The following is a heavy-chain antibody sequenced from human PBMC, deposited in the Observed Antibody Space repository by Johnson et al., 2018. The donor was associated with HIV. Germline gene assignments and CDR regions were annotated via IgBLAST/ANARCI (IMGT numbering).Heavy chain of an antibody. CDR2: IYSGGNT. J-gene: IGHJ3*02. D-gene: IGHD3-22*01. Sequence: VQLVESGGGLVQPGGSLRLSCEASGFTVSSNYMSWVRQAPGKGLEWVSVIYSGGNTYYADSVKGRFTISRDNSKNTLSLQMNSLRVEDTAVYYCAREARIVVVEPSDAVDIWGQGTMVTVSS. V-gene: IGHV3-66*01. CDR3: AREARIVVVEPSDAVDI. CDR1: GFTVSSNY.